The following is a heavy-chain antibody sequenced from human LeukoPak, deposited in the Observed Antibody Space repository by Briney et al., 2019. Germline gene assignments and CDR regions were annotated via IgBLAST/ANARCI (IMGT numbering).Heavy chain of an antibody. V-gene: IGHV4-59*08. J-gene: IGHJ6*02. CDR3: ARHNLNCGSPYGMDV. Sequence: SETLSLTCTVSGGSISSYYWSWIRQPPGKVLEWIGYIYYSGSTNYNPSLKSRVTISVDTSKNQFSLKLSSVTAADTAVYYCARHNLNCGSPYGMDVWGQGTTVTVSS. CDR2: IYYSGST. D-gene: IGHD7-27*01. CDR1: GGSISSYY.